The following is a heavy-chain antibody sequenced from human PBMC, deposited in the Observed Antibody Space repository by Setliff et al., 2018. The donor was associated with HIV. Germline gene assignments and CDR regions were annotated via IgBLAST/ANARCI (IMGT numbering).Heavy chain of an antibody. D-gene: IGHD1-1*01. V-gene: IGHV6-1*01. Sequence: SQTLSLTCAISGDSVSSKSAAWNWLRQSPSRGLEWLGRTYYRSKWNSDYAPSVKSRVTINPDTSKNKFSLRLNSVTPEDTAVYYCARGGDWDDNYYMDVWGKGTTVTVSS. J-gene: IGHJ6*03. CDR3: ARGGDWDDNYYMDV. CDR2: TYYRSKWNS. CDR1: GDSVSSKSAA.